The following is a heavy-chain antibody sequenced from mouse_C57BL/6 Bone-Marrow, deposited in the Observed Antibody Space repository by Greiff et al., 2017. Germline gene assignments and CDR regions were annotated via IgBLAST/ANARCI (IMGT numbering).Heavy chain of an antibody. CDR1: GYTFTSYW. CDR3: AREDYYGSSLDY. D-gene: IGHD1-1*01. Sequence: QVQLQQPGAELVMPGASVKLSCKASGYTFTSYWMHWVKQRPGQGLEWIGEIDPSDSYTNYNQKFKGKSTLTVDKSSSTAYMQLSSLTSEDSAVYSCAREDYYGSSLDYWGQGTTLTVSS. V-gene: IGHV1-69*01. J-gene: IGHJ2*01. CDR2: IDPSDSYT.